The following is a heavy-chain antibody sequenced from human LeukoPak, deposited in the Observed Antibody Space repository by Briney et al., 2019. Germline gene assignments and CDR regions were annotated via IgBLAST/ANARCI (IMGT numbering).Heavy chain of an antibody. V-gene: IGHV3-53*01. Sequence: GGSPRLSCAASGFTVNSNYMSWVRQAPGKGLEWVSVIHSGGNTYYADSVKGRFTISRDNPKNTLYLLMNSLRAEDTAVYYCAREVSYRSSWYLDYWGQGTLVTVSS. CDR3: AREVSYRSSWYLDY. CDR2: IHSGGNT. D-gene: IGHD6-13*01. J-gene: IGHJ4*02. CDR1: GFTVNSNY.